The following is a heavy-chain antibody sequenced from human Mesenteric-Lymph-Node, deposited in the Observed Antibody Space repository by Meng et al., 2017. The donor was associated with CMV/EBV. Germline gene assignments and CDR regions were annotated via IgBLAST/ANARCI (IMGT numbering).Heavy chain of an antibody. Sequence: GASVSGNSAAWNWIRQSPSRGLEWLGRTYYRSKWYNDYAVSVKSRITINVDTSKNQFSLQLNSVTPEDTAVYFCARDRDSSGYPFDYWGQGTLVTVSS. V-gene: IGHV6-1*01. CDR1: GASVSGNSAA. J-gene: IGHJ4*02. D-gene: IGHD3-22*01. CDR3: ARDRDSSGYPFDY. CDR2: TYYRSKWYN.